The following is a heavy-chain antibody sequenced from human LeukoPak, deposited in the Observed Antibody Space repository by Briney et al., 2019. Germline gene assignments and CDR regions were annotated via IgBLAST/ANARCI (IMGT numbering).Heavy chain of an antibody. J-gene: IGHJ5*02. CDR3: ARTIIGYCSGGSCNWFDP. D-gene: IGHD2-15*01. Sequence: ASVKVSCKASGYTFTGYYMHWVRQAPGQGLEWMGWINPNSGGTNYAQKFQGRVTMTRDTSISTAYMELSRLRSDDTAVYYCARTIIGYCSGGSCNWFDPWGQGTLVTVSS. V-gene: IGHV1-2*02. CDR1: GYTFTGYY. CDR2: INPNSGGT.